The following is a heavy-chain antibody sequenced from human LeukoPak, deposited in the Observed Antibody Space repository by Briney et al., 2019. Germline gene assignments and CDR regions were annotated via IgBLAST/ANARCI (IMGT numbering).Heavy chain of an antibody. CDR3: ARAAQRGYSYGFDY. CDR1: GGSFSGYY. D-gene: IGHD5-18*01. V-gene: IGHV4-34*09. Sequence: SETLSLTCAVYGGSFSGYYWSWIRQPPGKGLEWIGYIYYSGSTYYNPSLKSRVTISVDTSKNQFSLKLSSVTAADTAVYYCARAAQRGYSYGFDYWGQGTLVTVSS. CDR2: IYYSGST. J-gene: IGHJ4*02.